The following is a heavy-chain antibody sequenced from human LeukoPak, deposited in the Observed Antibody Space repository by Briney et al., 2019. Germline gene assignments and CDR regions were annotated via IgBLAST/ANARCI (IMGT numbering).Heavy chain of an antibody. CDR1: GFTFSSYG. Sequence: GGSLRLSCAASGFTFSSYGMHWVRQAPGKGLEWVAVIWYDGSNKYYADSVKGRFTISRDNSKNTLYLQMNSLRAEDTAVYYCAREDIVVVPAAMDYYYYYGMDVWGKGTTVTVPS. V-gene: IGHV3-33*01. CDR3: AREDIVVVPAAMDYYYYYGMDV. D-gene: IGHD2-2*01. CDR2: IWYDGSNK. J-gene: IGHJ6*04.